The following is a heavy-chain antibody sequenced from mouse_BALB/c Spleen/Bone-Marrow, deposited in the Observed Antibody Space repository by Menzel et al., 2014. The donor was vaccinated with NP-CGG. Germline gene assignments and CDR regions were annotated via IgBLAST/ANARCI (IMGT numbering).Heavy chain of an antibody. Sequence: EVHLVESGPELVKPGASVKMSCKASGYTFTDYYMNWVKQSHGKSLEWIGDINPNNGDTFYNQKFKGKATLTVDKSSSTAYMQLNSLTSEDSAVYYCATTVAYWGQGTLVTVSA. CDR3: ATTVAY. CDR1: GYTFTDYY. CDR2: INPNNGDT. D-gene: IGHD1-1*01. J-gene: IGHJ3*01. V-gene: IGHV1-26*01.